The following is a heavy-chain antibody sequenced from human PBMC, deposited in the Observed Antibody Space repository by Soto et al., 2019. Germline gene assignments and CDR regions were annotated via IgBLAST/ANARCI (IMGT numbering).Heavy chain of an antibody. CDR1: GFTFSNYW. Sequence: EGQLVESGGGLVQPGESLRLSCAASGFTFSNYWMHWVRQAPGKGLVWVSRIDSDGSRITYADFVKGRFTISRDNAQTTVYLHMNRMTAEDTAVYYCVRTSLVVAVATREDFWGQGTLVTVSS. V-gene: IGHV3-74*01. J-gene: IGHJ4*02. D-gene: IGHD2-15*01. CDR2: IDSDGSRI. CDR3: VRTSLVVAVATREDF.